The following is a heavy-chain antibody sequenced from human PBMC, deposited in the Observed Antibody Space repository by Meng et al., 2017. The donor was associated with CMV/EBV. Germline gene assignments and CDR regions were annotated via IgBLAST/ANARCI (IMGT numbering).Heavy chain of an antibody. CDR1: IFTVRNYW. J-gene: IGHJ4*02. CDR3: ARGVAESLGWEMGY. V-gene: IGHV3-74*01. Sequence: EVHVVGSVRTLIQSGGSLSLSCAVSIFTVRNYWMHWVRQRSGKGLEWVSRIDNNDGRSTSYADSVRGRFTISRDNAKNTLYLQMDSLRVEDTAVYYCARGVAESLGWEMGYWGQGTLVTVSS. CDR2: IDNNDGRST. D-gene: IGHD1-26*01.